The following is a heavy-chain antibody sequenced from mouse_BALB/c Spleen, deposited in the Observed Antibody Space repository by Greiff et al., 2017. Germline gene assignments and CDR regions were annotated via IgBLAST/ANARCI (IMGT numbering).Heavy chain of an antibody. J-gene: IGHJ3*01. CDR1: GFSLTGYG. D-gene: IGHD1-1*01. CDR2: IWGDGST. CDR3: ARDHYYGSSYERLAWFAY. V-gene: IGHV2-6-7*01. Sequence: VQLQESGPGLVAPSQSLSITCTVSGFSLTGYGVNWVRQPPGKGLEWLGMIWGDGSTDYNSALKSRLSLSKDNSKSQVFLKMNSLQTDDTARYYCARDHYYGSSYERLAWFAYWGQGTLVTVSA.